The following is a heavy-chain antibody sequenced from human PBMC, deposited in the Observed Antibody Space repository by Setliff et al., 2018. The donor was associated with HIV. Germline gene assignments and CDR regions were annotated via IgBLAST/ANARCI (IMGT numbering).Heavy chain of an antibody. V-gene: IGHV5-51*01. CDR1: GYSFTSHW. CDR2: IYPSDSAT. D-gene: IGHD3-3*01. Sequence: GESLKISCKGSGYSFTSHWIAWVRQMPGQGLEWMGIIYPSDSATAYSPSLQGQITISADKSISTAYLQWSSLKASDTAIYYCARSHFITLFGVIYYPGYFDLWGRGTQVTVSS. CDR3: ARSHFITLFGVIYYPGYFDL. J-gene: IGHJ2*01.